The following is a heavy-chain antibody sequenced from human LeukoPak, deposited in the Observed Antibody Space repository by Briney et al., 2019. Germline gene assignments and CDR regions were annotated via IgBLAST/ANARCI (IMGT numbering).Heavy chain of an antibody. V-gene: IGHV3-23*01. J-gene: IGHJ4*02. CDR1: GFTLSSYA. CDR3: AKGQFGEFDF. D-gene: IGHD5-24*01. Sequence: GGSLRLSCAASGFTLSSYAMSWVRQAPGKGLEWVSAISDTGNTYHADSVKGRSTISRDSSKNTLFLQMNRLRPEDAAVYYCAKGQFGEFDFWGQGTLVTVSS. CDR2: ISDTGNT.